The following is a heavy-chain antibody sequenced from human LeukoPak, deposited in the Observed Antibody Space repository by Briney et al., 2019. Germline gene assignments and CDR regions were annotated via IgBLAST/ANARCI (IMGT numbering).Heavy chain of an antibody. V-gene: IGHV1-2*06. D-gene: IGHD3-22*01. CDR1: GYTFTSYG. CDR2: INPNSGGT. J-gene: IGHJ4*02. CDR3: ARVPMIVVVITSDFLDY. Sequence: ASVKVSCKASGYTFTSYGISWVRQAPGQGLEWMGRINPNSGGTNYAQKFQGRVTMTRDTSISTAYMELSRLRSDDTAVYYCARVPMIVVVITSDFLDYWGQGTLVTVSS.